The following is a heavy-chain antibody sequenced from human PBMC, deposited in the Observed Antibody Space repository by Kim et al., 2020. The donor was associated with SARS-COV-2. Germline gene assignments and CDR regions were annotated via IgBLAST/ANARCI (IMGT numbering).Heavy chain of an antibody. CDR1: GFPFSTHG. CDR3: ARGISHLSLDS. J-gene: IGHJ4*02. Sequence: GGSLRLSCASSGFPFSTHGLFWVRQAPGKGLEWVAAIWYDGIRKYYAESVKGRFTISRDNSRNTLYLQMTGLGAEDTALYFCARGISHLSLDSWGQGTQATAPS. CDR2: IWYDGIRK. D-gene: IGHD2-21*01. V-gene: IGHV3-33*01.